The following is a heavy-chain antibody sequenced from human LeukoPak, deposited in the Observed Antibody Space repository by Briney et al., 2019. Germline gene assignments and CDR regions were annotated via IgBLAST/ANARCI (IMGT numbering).Heavy chain of an antibody. V-gene: IGHV4-59*12. CDR1: DGSISTYY. CDR3: ARETYYDFWSGYYTGAFDI. Sequence: SETLSLTCTVSDGSISTYYWSWIRQPPGKGLEWIGYIYYSGSTNYNPSLKSRVTMSVDRSKNQFSLKLSSVTAADTAVYYCARETYYDFWSGYYTGAFDIWGQGTMVTVSS. CDR2: IYYSGST. J-gene: IGHJ3*02. D-gene: IGHD3-3*01.